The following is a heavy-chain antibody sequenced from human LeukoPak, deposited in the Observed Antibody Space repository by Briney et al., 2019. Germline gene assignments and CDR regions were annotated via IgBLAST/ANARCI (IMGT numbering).Heavy chain of an antibody. CDR1: GFTFSSYS. V-gene: IGHV3-21*01. J-gene: IGHJ6*02. D-gene: IGHD6-6*01. CDR3: ARWGSIAAHYYYYYGMDV. Sequence: GSLRLSCAASGFTFSSYSMNWVRQAPGKGLEWVSSISSSSSYIYYADSVKGRFTISRDNAKNSLYLQMNSLRAEDTAVYYCARWGSIAAHYYYYYGMDVWGQGTTVTVSS. CDR2: ISSSSSYI.